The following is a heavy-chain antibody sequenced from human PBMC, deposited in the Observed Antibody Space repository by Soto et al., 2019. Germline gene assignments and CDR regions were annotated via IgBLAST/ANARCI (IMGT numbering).Heavy chain of an antibody. Sequence: QVHLQESGPGLVKPSQTLSLSCTVSRDSISSPHYYWTWIRQPPGKGLEWVGYIYYTGNNFYNPALKSRVAMSVDPSTNQFSLKLASVTDADTAVYFCAREPKQNYDSSPWNGGFDSWGPGTLVTVSS. CDR2: IYYTGNN. V-gene: IGHV4-30-4*01. D-gene: IGHD3-22*01. CDR1: RDSISSPHYY. CDR3: AREPKQNYDSSPWNGGFDS. J-gene: IGHJ4*02.